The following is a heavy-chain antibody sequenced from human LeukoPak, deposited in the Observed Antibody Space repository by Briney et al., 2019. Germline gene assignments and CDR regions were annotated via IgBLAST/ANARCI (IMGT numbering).Heavy chain of an antibody. J-gene: IGHJ4*02. CDR2: IYHSGNN. Sequence: SETLSLTCTVSGYSISSGYYWAWIRQPPGKGLQWIGNIYHSGNNYYNPSLKSRVSISVDTSKNQFSLKMRSVTAADTAVYYCARHPVAAAGVDYWGQGTLVTVSS. D-gene: IGHD6-13*01. CDR3: ARHPVAAAGVDY. V-gene: IGHV4-38-2*02. CDR1: GYSISSGYY.